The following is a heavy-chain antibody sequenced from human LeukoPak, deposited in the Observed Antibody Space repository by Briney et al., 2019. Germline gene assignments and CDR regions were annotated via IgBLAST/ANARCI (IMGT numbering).Heavy chain of an antibody. CDR2: ISGSSSDI. CDR1: EFTFRSYS. Sequence: GGSLRLSCAGSEFTFRSYSMNWVRQAPGKGLEWVSSISGSSSDIYYADSVKGRFTISRDNAKNSLYLQMNSLRAEDTAVYYCAKSGYDSHFDYWGQGTLVTVSS. CDR3: AKSGYDSHFDY. V-gene: IGHV3-21*01. J-gene: IGHJ4*02. D-gene: IGHD5-12*01.